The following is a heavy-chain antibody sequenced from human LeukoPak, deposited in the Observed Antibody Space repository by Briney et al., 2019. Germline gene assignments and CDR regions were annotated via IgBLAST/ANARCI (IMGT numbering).Heavy chain of an antibody. CDR1: GFTFSDYS. V-gene: IGHV3-7*01. CDR3: LRDLNWSLDQ. Sequence: PGGSLRLSCAASGFTFSDYSMNWVRQAPGKGLEWVANINQDGSEIYYVDSVKGRFTISGDNAKNTLYLQMNSLRAEDTAVYYCLRDLNWSLDQWGQGTLVTVSS. CDR2: INQDGSEI. J-gene: IGHJ4*02. D-gene: IGHD1-20*01.